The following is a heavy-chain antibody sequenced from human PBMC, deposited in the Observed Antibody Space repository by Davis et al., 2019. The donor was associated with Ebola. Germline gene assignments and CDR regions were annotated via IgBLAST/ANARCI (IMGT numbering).Heavy chain of an antibody. V-gene: IGHV1-2*04. D-gene: IGHD4-23*01. Sequence: AASVTVSCKASGYTFTGYYMHWVRQAPGQGLEWMGWINPNSGGTNYAQKFQGWVTMTRDTSISTAYMELSRLRSDDTAVYYCARGDLVVVTHAGQDAFDIWGQGTMVTVSS. CDR1: GYTFTGYY. CDR3: ARGDLVVVTHAGQDAFDI. J-gene: IGHJ3*02. CDR2: INPNSGGT.